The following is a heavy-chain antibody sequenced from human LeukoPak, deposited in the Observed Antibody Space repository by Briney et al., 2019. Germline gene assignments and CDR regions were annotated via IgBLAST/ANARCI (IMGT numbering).Heavy chain of an antibody. V-gene: IGHV4-34*01. CDR1: GGSISSYY. CDR3: ARGRLRYFDWSPLHGMDV. J-gene: IGHJ6*02. Sequence: SETLSLTCTVSGGSISSYYWSWIRQPPGKGLEWIGEINHSGSTNYNPSLKSRVTISVDTSKNQFSLKLSSVTAADTAVYYCARGRLRYFDWSPLHGMDVWGQGTTVTVSS. D-gene: IGHD3-9*01. CDR2: INHSGST.